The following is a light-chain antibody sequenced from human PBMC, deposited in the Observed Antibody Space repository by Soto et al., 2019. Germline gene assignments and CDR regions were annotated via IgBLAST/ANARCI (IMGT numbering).Light chain of an antibody. V-gene: IGKV4-1*01. CDR3: QQYYDTPLT. CDR1: QNLLYSSNNKNY. CDR2: WAS. Sequence: DIVLTQSPDSVAVSLGERAAINCKSSQNLLYSSNNKNYFAWYQQKPGQPPKLLISWASTRESGVPDRFSGSGSGTDFTLSISNMQTEDAAVYYCQQYYDTPLTFGGGTKVEIK. J-gene: IGKJ4*01.